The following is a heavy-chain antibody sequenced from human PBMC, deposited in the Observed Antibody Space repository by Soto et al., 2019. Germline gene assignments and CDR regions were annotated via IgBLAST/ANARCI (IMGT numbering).Heavy chain of an antibody. J-gene: IGHJ2*01. Sequence: EVQLVESGGGLVQPGGSLRLSCVASGFIFSDHFMDWVRQSPGKGLEWVGRIKTKAISYTTQYAASVKGRFTVSRDDSRNSFYLQMASLKTEDTAVYYCASTEVVGSARDRYFDFWGRGTLVTVSS. V-gene: IGHV3-72*01. CDR1: GFIFSDHF. D-gene: IGHD2-2*01. CDR3: ASTEVVGSARDRYFDF. CDR2: IKTKAISYTT.